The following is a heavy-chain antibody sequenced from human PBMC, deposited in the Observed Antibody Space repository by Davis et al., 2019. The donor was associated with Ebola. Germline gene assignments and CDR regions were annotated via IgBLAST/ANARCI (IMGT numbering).Heavy chain of an antibody. CDR3: ARGHNYAHEY. Sequence: ASVKVSRKASRYTFTDYNIHPRRHAPGPGLEWPGRVSLKSGAPNYAQKFQGRVTMTRDTSISTVYMELSSLRYDDTADYYCARGHNYAHEYWGQGTLVTVSS. V-gene: IGHV1-2*06. CDR1: RYTFTDYN. J-gene: IGHJ4*02. CDR2: VSLKSGAP. D-gene: IGHD4-11*01.